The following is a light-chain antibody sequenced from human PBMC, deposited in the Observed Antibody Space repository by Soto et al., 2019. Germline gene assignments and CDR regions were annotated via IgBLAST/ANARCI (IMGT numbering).Light chain of an antibody. J-gene: IGLJ1*01. Sequence: QPVLTQPRSVSGSPGQSVTISCTGTSSDVGGYDYVSWYQQHPGKAPKLIIFDVSKRPSGVPDRFSASKSGNTASLTISGLQAEDEADYYCCSYAGTYTYVFATGTKVTVL. CDR1: SSDVGGYDY. V-gene: IGLV2-11*01. CDR3: CSYAGTYTYV. CDR2: DVS.